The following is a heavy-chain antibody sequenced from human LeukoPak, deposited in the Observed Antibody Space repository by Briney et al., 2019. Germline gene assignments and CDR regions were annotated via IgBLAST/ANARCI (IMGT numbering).Heavy chain of an antibody. D-gene: IGHD6-13*01. Sequence: SVKVSCKASGGTFSSYAISWVRQAPGQGLEWMGRIIPILGIANYAQKFQGRVTTTADKSTSTAYMELSSLRSEDTAVYYCASGTIAAAGNWFDPWGQGTLVTVSS. CDR2: IIPILGIA. V-gene: IGHV1-69*04. J-gene: IGHJ5*02. CDR3: ASGTIAAAGNWFDP. CDR1: GGTFSSYA.